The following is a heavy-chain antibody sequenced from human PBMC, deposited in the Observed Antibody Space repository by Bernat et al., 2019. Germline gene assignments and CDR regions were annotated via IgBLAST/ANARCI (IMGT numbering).Heavy chain of an antibody. CDR3: AREGLTAVTTGYFDY. CDR1: GFTFSSYA. J-gene: IGHJ4*02. Sequence: QVQLVESGGGVVQPGRSLRLSCAASGFTFSSYAMHWVRQAPGKGLEWVAVISYDGSNKYYADSVKGRFTISRDNSKNTLYLQMNSLRAEDTAVYYCAREGLTAVTTGYFDYWGQGTLVTVSS. V-gene: IGHV3-30*04. CDR2: ISYDGSNK. D-gene: IGHD4-17*01.